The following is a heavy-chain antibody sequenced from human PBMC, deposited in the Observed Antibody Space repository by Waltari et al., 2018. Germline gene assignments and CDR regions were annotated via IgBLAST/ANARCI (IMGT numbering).Heavy chain of an antibody. J-gene: IGHJ6*03. CDR2: IYHSGST. CDR3: ARGRSRDGRLDILYMDV. V-gene: IGHV4-38-2*01. D-gene: IGHD3-9*01. Sequence: QVQLQESGPGLVKPSETLSLTCAVSGYSISSGYYWGWIRQPPGKGLEWIGSIYHSGSTYYNPSLKRRVTISVDTSKNQFSLKLSSVTAADTAVYYCARGRSRDGRLDILYMDVWGKGTTVNVSS. CDR1: GYSISSGYY.